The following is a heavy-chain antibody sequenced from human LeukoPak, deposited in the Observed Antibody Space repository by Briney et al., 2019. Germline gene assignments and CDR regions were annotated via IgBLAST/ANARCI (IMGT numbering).Heavy chain of an antibody. D-gene: IGHD6-13*01. CDR3: AKDRTYSSSWPPGWFDP. J-gene: IGHJ5*02. V-gene: IGHV3-23*01. CDR2: ISGSGDDT. Sequence: GGSLRLSCVVSGFPFSSYAMSWVRQAPGKGLEWVSGISGSGDDTYYAASVKGRFTVSRDTSKNTLYLQMNSLRAEDTAVYYCAKDRTYSSSWPPGWFDPWGQGTLVTVSS. CDR1: GFPFSSYA.